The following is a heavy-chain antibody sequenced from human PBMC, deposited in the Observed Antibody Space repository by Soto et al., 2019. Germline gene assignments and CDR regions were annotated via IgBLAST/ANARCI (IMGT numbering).Heavy chain of an antibody. CDR2: IIPIFGTA. Sequence: SVKVSCKASGGTFSSYAISWVRQAPGQGLEWMGGIIPIFGTANYAQKFQGRVTITADESTSTAYMELSSLRSEDTAVYYCARAYSYGYGHDDAFDIWGQGTMVTVSS. CDR3: ARAYSYGYGHDDAFDI. D-gene: IGHD5-18*01. CDR1: GGTFSSYA. V-gene: IGHV1-69*13. J-gene: IGHJ3*02.